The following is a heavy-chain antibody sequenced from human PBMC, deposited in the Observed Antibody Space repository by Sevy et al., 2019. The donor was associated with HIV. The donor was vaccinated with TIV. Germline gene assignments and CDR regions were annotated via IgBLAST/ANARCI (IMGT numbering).Heavy chain of an antibody. CDR1: GGSISSYF. J-gene: IGHJ6*02. CDR2: IYYSGNT. V-gene: IGHV4-59*01. Sequence: SETLSLTCTVSGGSISSYFWSWIRQPPGKGLEWIGYIYYSGNTNYNPSLKSRVTISVDTSKNQFSLKLRSVTAADTAVYYCARDFKGGDGYRSNGMDVWGQGTTVTISS. D-gene: IGHD5-18*01. CDR3: ARDFKGGDGYRSNGMDV.